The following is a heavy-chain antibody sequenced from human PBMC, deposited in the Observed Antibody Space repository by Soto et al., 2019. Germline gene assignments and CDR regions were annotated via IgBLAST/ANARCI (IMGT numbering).Heavy chain of an antibody. CDR1: GYSFTSYW. CDR3: ARRNPHCSGGSCYSGRWFDP. D-gene: IGHD2-15*01. V-gene: IGHV5-51*01. CDR2: IYPGDSDT. Sequence: LGESLKISCKGSGYSFTSYWIGWVRQMPGKGLEWMGIIYPGDSDTRYSPSFQGQVTISADKSISTAYLQWSSLKASDTAMYYCARRNPHCSGGSCYSGRWFDPWGQGTLVTVSS. J-gene: IGHJ5*02.